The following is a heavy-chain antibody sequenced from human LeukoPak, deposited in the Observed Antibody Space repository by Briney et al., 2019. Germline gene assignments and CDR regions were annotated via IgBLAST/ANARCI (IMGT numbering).Heavy chain of an antibody. Sequence: HGESLKISCKGSGYSFTSYWIGWVRQMPGKGLEWMGIIYPGDSDTRYSPSFQGQVTISADKSISTAYLQWSSLKATDTAMYYCARGDGYCSSTSCYVPFDYWGQGTLVTVSS. V-gene: IGHV5-51*01. CDR1: GYSFTSYW. J-gene: IGHJ4*02. CDR2: IYPGDSDT. CDR3: ARGDGYCSSTSCYVPFDY. D-gene: IGHD2-2*01.